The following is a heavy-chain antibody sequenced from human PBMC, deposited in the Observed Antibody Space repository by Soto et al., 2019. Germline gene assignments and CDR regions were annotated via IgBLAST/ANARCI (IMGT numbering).Heavy chain of an antibody. CDR1: GGSISSSNW. J-gene: IGHJ4*02. CDR2: IYHSGST. Sequence: SETLSLTCAVSGGSISSSNWWSWVRQPPGKGLEWIGEIYHSGSTNYNPSLKSRVTISVDKSKNQFSLKLSSVTAADTAMYYCARAAMGASSWPLDYWGQGTLVTVSS. V-gene: IGHV4-4*02. D-gene: IGHD6-13*01. CDR3: ARAAMGASSWPLDY.